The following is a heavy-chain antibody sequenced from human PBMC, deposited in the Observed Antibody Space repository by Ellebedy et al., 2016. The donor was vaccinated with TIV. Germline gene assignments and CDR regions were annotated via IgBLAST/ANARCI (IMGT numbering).Heavy chain of an antibody. Sequence: GESLKISCAASGFIFSSYAMHWVRQAPGKGLEWVAVISYDGSYKYYADSVKGRFTISRDNSKNTVSLQMNSLRAEDTGVYYCAKDYGDSPRFGMDVWGQGTAVTVSS. CDR1: GFIFSSYA. D-gene: IGHD2-21*02. V-gene: IGHV3-30*04. CDR2: ISYDGSYK. CDR3: AKDYGDSPRFGMDV. J-gene: IGHJ6*02.